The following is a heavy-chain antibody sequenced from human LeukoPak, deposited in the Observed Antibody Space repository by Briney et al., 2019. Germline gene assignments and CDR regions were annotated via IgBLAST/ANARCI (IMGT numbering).Heavy chain of an antibody. V-gene: IGHV1-69*05. CDR2: IIPIFGTA. J-gene: IGHJ3*02. D-gene: IGHD6-19*01. CDR3: ARDPSPIAVAVAFDI. Sequence: GASVKVSCKASGGTFISYAISWVRQAAGQGRGWMGRIIPIFGTANYAQKFQGRVTITTDESTSTAYMELSSLRSEDTAVYYCARDPSPIAVAVAFDIWGQGTMVTVSS. CDR1: GGTFISYA.